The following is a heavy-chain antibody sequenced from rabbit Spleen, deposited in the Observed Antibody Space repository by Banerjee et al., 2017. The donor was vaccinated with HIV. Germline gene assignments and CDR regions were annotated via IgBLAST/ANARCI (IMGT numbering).Heavy chain of an antibody. CDR3: ARDPNYASGHYIYSF. V-gene: IGHV1S40*01. CDR1: GFSLSNIYY. D-gene: IGHD1-1*01. CDR2: IYIGDGNT. J-gene: IGHJ4*01. Sequence: QQLVESGGGLVKPGASLTLTCTASGFSLSNIYYMCWVRQAPGKGLEWIACIYIGDGNTYYASWAKGRFTISKTSSTTVTLQMTSLTAADTATYFCARDPNYASGHYIYSFWGPGTLVTVS.